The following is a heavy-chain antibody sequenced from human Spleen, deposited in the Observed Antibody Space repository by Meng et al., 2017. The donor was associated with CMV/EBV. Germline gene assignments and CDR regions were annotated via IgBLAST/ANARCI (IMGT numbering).Heavy chain of an antibody. D-gene: IGHD2-2*01. J-gene: IGHJ4*02. Sequence: GGSLRLSCAASGFAFSSYGMHWVRQAPGKGLEWVTFIRYDGSNKYYADSVEGRFTISRDNSKNSLFLQMNSLRAEDTAVYYCARDRSLPAAADYWGQGTLVTVSS. CDR3: ARDRSLPAAADY. CDR2: IRYDGSNK. CDR1: GFAFSSYG. V-gene: IGHV3-30*02.